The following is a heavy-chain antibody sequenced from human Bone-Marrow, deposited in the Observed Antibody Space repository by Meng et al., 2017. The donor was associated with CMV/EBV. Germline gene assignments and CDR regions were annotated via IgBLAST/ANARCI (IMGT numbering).Heavy chain of an antibody. J-gene: IGHJ5*02. CDR3: ARTYCSSTSCYLFRKFDP. CDR1: GYTFTSYG. CDR2: ISAYNGNT. Sequence: ASVKVSCKASGYTFTSYGISWVRQAPGQGLEWMGWISAYNGNTNYAQKLQGRVTMTTDTSTSTAYMELRSLRSADTAVYYCARTYCSSTSCYLFRKFDPWGQGTLVTVSS. V-gene: IGHV1-18*01. D-gene: IGHD2-2*01.